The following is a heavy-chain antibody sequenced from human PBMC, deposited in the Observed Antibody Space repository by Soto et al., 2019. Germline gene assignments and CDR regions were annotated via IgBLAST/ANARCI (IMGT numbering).Heavy chain of an antibody. CDR1: GFIFTTYG. CDR3: GRDLQVGVIYFDP. Sequence: QVQMVESGGGVVQPGRSLTLSCVTSGFIFTTYGMHWVRQAPGKGLDWVAAIQSDGSKKYYADSVKGRFNISRDDSKNALYLHMNSLTAEDTADYYCGRDLQVGVIYFDPGGQGTLVTVSS. V-gene: IGHV3-33*05. CDR2: IQSDGSKK. D-gene: IGHD1-26*01. J-gene: IGHJ5*02.